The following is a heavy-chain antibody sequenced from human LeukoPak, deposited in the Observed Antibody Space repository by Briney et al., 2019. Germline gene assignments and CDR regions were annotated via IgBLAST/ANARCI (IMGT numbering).Heavy chain of an antibody. CDR1: GASISSYY. CDR3: ARVRPDRFFDY. Sequence: SETLSLTCTVSGASISSYYWSWIRQPAGKALEWIGRIYVTGSTTYNPSLESRVTMSLDTSKNHFSLKLRSVTAADTAVYYCARVRPDRFFDYWGQGTLVTVSS. V-gene: IGHV4-4*07. CDR2: IYVTGST. D-gene: IGHD3-16*02. J-gene: IGHJ4*02.